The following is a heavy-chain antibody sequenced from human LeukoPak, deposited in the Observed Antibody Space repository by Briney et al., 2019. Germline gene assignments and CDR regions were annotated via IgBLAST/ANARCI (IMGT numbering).Heavy chain of an antibody. CDR1: GYSISSGYY. CDR3: ARVRLRAYYYYYMDV. V-gene: IGHV4-38-2*02. CDR2: IYHSGST. J-gene: IGHJ6*03. Sequence: PSETLSLTCTVSGYSISSGYYWGWIRQPPGKGLEWIGSIYHSGSTYYNPSLKSRVTISVDTSKNQFSLKLSSVTAADTAVYYCARVRLRAYYYYYMDVWGKGTTVTISS. D-gene: IGHD3-10*01.